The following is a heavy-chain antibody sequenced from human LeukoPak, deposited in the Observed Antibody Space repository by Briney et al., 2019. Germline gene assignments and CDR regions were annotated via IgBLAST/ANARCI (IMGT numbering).Heavy chain of an antibody. Sequence: ASVKVSCKASGYTFTGYYMHWVRQAPGQGLEWMGWINPNSGGTNYAQKFQGRVTMTRDTSISTAYMELSRLRSDDTAVYYCARERGYDFWSGHRLVNFDYWGQGTLVTVSS. CDR1: GYTFTGYY. D-gene: IGHD3-3*01. J-gene: IGHJ4*02. CDR3: ARERGYDFWSGHRLVNFDY. V-gene: IGHV1-2*02. CDR2: INPNSGGT.